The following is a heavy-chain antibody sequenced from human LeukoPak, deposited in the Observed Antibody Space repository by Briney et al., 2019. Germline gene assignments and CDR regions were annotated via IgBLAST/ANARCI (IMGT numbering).Heavy chain of an antibody. D-gene: IGHD3-22*01. CDR2: INSDGSST. V-gene: IGHV3-74*01. Sequence: GGSLRLSCAASGFTFSSYWMHWVRQAPGKGLVWVSRINSDGSSTSYADSVKGRFTISRDNAKNTLYLQMNSLRAEDTAVYYCARGGYYYSAFDIWGQGIMVTVSS. CDR3: ARGGYYYSAFDI. CDR1: GFTFSSYW. J-gene: IGHJ3*02.